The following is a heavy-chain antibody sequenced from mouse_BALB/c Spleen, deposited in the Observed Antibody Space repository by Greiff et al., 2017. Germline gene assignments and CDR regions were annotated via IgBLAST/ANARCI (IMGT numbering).Heavy chain of an antibody. CDR1: GYSITSGYD. CDR3: ARDRIYYGNYGAY. J-gene: IGHJ3*01. V-gene: IGHV3-6*02. D-gene: IGHD2-1*01. Sequence: EVQLQESGPGLVKPSQSLSLTCSVTGYSITSGYDWNWIRQFPGNKLEWMGYISYDGSNNYNPSLKNRISITRDTSKNQFFLKLNSVTTEDTATSYCARDRIYYGNYGAYWGQGTLVTVSA. CDR2: ISYDGSN.